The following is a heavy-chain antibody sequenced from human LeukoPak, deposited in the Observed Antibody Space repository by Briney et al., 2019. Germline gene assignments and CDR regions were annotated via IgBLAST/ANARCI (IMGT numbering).Heavy chain of an antibody. CDR2: IKSNADDGTT. D-gene: IGHD2-2*01. J-gene: IGHJ4*02. CDR3: AKCYGEYQLLSHDY. V-gene: IGHV3-15*01. CDR1: GFTFSNAW. Sequence: GGSLRLSCAASGFTFSNAWMSWVRQAPGKGLEWVGRIKSNADDGTTDYAPPVKDRFTISRDDSKNTLYLQMNSLRAEDTAVYYCAKCYGEYQLLSHDYWGQGTLVTVSS.